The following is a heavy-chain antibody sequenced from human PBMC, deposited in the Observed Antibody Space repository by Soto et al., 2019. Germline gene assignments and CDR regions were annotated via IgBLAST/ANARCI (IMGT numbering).Heavy chain of an antibody. CDR3: ARGWDGGWELPLDY. CDR1: GYTFTSYD. CDR2: MNPNSGNT. J-gene: IGHJ4*02. D-gene: IGHD1-26*01. Sequence: QVQLVQSGAEVKKPGASVKVSCKASGYTFTSYDINWVRQATGQGLEWMGWMNPNSGNTGYAQKFKERFTTTRNKPISTADRGGGSLGSEDTAVYYCARGWDGGWELPLDYWGQGTLVTVSS. V-gene: IGHV1-8*01.